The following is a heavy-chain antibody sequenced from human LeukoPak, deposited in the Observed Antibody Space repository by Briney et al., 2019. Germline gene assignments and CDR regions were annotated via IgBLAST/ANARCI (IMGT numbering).Heavy chain of an antibody. D-gene: IGHD6-19*01. CDR2: INHSGST. CDR1: GGSFSGYY. CDR3: ARVSSGWLFDY. V-gene: IGHV4-34*01. J-gene: IGHJ4*02. Sequence: SETLSLTCAVYGGSFSGYYWSWIRQPPGKGLEWIGEINHSGSTNYNPSLKSRVTISVDTSKNQFSLKLSSVTAADTAVYYCARVSSGWLFDYWGQGTLVTVSS.